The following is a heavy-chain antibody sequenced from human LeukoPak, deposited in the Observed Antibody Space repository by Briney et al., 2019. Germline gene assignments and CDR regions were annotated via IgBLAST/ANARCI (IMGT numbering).Heavy chain of an antibody. CDR1: GFTFSSYW. Sequence: GGSLRLSCAASGFTFSSYWMNWVRQAPGKGLEWVANIKQDGSEKYYVGSVRGRFTISRDNAKNSLYLQMNSLRAEDTAVYYCARDLDYYDSSGYQTYYFDYWGQGTLVTVSS. CDR3: ARDLDYYDSSGYQTYYFDY. D-gene: IGHD3-22*01. J-gene: IGHJ4*02. V-gene: IGHV3-7*03. CDR2: IKQDGSEK.